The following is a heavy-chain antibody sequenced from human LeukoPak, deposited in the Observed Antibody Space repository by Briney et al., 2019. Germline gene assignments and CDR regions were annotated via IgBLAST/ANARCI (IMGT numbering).Heavy chain of an antibody. D-gene: IGHD6-13*01. CDR3: AREGRSGDSSSWYINYMDV. Sequence: QSGGSLRLSCAASGFTFSSYEMNWVRQAPGKGLEWVSYISSSGSTIYYADSVKGRFTISRDNAKNSLYLQMNSLRAEDTAVYYCAREGRSGDSSSWYINYMDVWGKGTTVTISS. CDR1: GFTFSSYE. V-gene: IGHV3-48*03. CDR2: ISSSGSTI. J-gene: IGHJ6*03.